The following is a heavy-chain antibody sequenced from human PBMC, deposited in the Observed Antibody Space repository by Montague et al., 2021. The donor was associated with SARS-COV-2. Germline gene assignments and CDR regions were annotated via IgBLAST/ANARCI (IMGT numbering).Heavy chain of an antibody. V-gene: IGHV6-1*01. CDR2: SYFRSKWYN. CDR3: ARTGASSDY. Sequence: CAISGDSVSINRPARNWIRQSPSIGLEWLGRSYFRSKWYNDYAVTVKSRITINPDTSKNQISLQLNSVTTEDTAVYHCARTGASSDYWGQGTLVTVSS. D-gene: IGHD2-8*02. J-gene: IGHJ4*02. CDR1: GDSVSINRPA.